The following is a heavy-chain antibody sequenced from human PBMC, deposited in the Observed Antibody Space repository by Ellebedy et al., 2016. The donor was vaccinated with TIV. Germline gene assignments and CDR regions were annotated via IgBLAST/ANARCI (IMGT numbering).Heavy chain of an antibody. V-gene: IGHV1-69*13. CDR2: IIPIFGTA. CDR1: GGTFSSYA. CDR3: ARDKGPIAVAGID. D-gene: IGHD6-19*01. Sequence: SVKVSXKASGGTFSSYAISWVRQAPGQGLEWMGGIIPIFGTANYAQKFQGGVTITADESTSTAYMELSSLRSEDTAVYYCARDKGPIAVAGIDWGQGTLVTVSS. J-gene: IGHJ4*02.